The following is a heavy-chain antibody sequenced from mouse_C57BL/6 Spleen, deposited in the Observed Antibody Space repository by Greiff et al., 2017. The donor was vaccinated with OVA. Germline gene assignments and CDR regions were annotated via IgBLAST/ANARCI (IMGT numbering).Heavy chain of an antibody. D-gene: IGHD1-1*01. J-gene: IGHJ4*01. Sequence: QVQLQQPGAELVKPGASVKLSCKASGYTFTSYWMHWVKQRPGQGLEWIGMIHPNSGSTNYNEKFKSKATLTVDKSSSTAYMQLSSLTSEDSAVYYCARAVVATKAMDYWGQGTSVTVSS. CDR2: IHPNSGST. CDR3: ARAVVATKAMDY. V-gene: IGHV1-64*01. CDR1: GYTFTSYW.